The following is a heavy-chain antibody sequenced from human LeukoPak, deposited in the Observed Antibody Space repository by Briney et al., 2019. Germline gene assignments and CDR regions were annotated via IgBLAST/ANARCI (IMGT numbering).Heavy chain of an antibody. V-gene: IGHV3-7*02. CDR1: GFTFRRYW. CDR2: INQDGSEK. D-gene: IGHD3-10*01. CDR3: VGLGENY. Sequence: GGSLRLSCAASGFTFRRYWMSWARQASGKGLEWVANINQDGSEKYYVDSVKGRFTISRDNAKNSQYLQMNSLRAEDTAVYYCVGLGENYWGQGTLVTVSS. J-gene: IGHJ4*02.